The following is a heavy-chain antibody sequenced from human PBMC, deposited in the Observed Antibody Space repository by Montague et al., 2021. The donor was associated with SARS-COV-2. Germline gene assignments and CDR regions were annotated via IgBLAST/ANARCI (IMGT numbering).Heavy chain of an antibody. V-gene: IGHV4-34*09. CDR3: ARGGTSKAIFGVATDVLEVDG. CDR1: GGSFSGYY. CDR2: INHGGST. Sequence: TLSLTCAVYGGSFSGYYWNWIRQPPGKGLEWIWEINHGGSTNYNPSLKSRVTISVDTSKNQFSLKLSSVTAADTAVYYCARGGTSKAIFGVATDVLEVDGWGKGTTVTVSS. J-gene: IGHJ6*04. D-gene: IGHD3-3*01.